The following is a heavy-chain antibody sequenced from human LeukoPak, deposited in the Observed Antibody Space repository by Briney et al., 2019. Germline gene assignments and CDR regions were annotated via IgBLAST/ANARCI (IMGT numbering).Heavy chain of an antibody. Sequence: RASETLSLTCTVSGGSISSYYWSWIRQPAGKGLEWIGRIHTSGSTNYNPSLKSRVTMSVDTSKNQFSLKLSSVTAADTAVYYCARDRIRYCSSTSCWDQRHYYYMDVWGKGTTVTVSS. D-gene: IGHD2-2*01. CDR1: GGSISSYY. CDR2: IHTSGST. J-gene: IGHJ6*03. V-gene: IGHV4-4*07. CDR3: ARDRIRYCSSTSCWDQRHYYYMDV.